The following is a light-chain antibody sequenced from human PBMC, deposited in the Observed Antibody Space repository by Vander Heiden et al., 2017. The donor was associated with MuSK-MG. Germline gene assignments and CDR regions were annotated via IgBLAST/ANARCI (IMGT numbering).Light chain of an antibody. CDR3: QKYNRAPFT. V-gene: IGKV1-27*01. Sequence: IHMSPSPSSMSASVRDRVTITCRASRGISNYVARYQQKPGKVPKLLIYAASTAQSPVPSRCSGRGSGSDFTLSISRVQPEAAATYYWQKYNRAPFTLGPGTKVEIK. CDR2: AAS. J-gene: IGKJ3*01. CDR1: RGISNY.